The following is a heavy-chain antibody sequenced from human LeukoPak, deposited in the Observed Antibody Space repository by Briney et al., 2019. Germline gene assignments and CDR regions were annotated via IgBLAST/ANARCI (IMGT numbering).Heavy chain of an antibody. J-gene: IGHJ6*04. V-gene: IGHV4-59*08. Sequence: SETLSLSCTICGGSISSSYWSWIRQPPGKGLEYLGYIHYSGSTDYNPSLKSRTTISIDTSKNQFSLKLTSVTAADTAVYYCARLGAYKPPRLTYSYHPLDVWGGGPGVPVSS. CDR3: ARLGAYKPPRLTYSYHPLDV. D-gene: IGHD3-16*01. CDR1: GGSISSSY. CDR2: IHYSGST.